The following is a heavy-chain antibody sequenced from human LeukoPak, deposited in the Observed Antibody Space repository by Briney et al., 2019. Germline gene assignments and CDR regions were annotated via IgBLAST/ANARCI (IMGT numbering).Heavy chain of an antibody. V-gene: IGHV1-2*02. Sequence: AASVTVSCKASGYTFTDYYLHWVRQAPGQGLEWMGWINPKTGGTNYAQKFQGRVTMTRDTSISTAYMELSSLRSEDTAVYYCARVIGDWYGSSFDVGFDYWGQGTLVTVSS. D-gene: IGHD6-6*01. J-gene: IGHJ4*02. CDR3: ARVIGDWYGSSFDVGFDY. CDR2: INPKTGGT. CDR1: GYTFTDYY.